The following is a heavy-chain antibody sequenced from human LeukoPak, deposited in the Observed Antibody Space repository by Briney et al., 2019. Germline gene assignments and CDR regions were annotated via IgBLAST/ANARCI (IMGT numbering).Heavy chain of an antibody. J-gene: IGHJ5*02. D-gene: IGHD3-10*01. CDR2: VYHSGRT. Sequence: SXXXXGVGQPPGKXLEGXGEVYHSGRTNYNPSLKSRVTISVDKSKNQFSLKLSSVAAADTAVYYCARGLRVRGVNITKGNWFDPWGQGTLVTVSS. V-gene: IGHV4-4*02. CDR1: SXX. CDR3: ARGLRVRGVNITKGNWFDP.